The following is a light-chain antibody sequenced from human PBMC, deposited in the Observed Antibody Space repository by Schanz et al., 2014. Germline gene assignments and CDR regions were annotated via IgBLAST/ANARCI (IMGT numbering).Light chain of an antibody. V-gene: IGKV3D-15*01. CDR2: GAS. J-gene: IGKJ2*01. CDR1: QSVSSN. CDR3: QQYNNWPYT. Sequence: EIVMTQSPATLSVSPGERATLSCRASQSVSSNLAWYRQKPGQAPRLLIYGASTRATGLPARFSGSGSGTEFTLTISRLQSKDFAVYSCQQYNNWPYTFRQGPKLEI.